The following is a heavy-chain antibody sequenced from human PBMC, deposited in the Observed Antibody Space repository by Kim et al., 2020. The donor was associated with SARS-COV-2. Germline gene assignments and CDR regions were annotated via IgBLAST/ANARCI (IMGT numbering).Heavy chain of an antibody. J-gene: IGHJ4*02. D-gene: IGHD6-13*01. CDR2: ISGSGGST. V-gene: IGHV3-23*01. Sequence: GGFLRLSCAASGFTFSSYAMSWVRQAPGKGLEWVSAISGSGGSTYYADSVKGRFTISRDNSKNTLYLQMNSLRAEDTAVYYCAKRSRGSSWYEIDYWGQGTLVTVSS. CDR3: AKRSRGSSWYEIDY. CDR1: GFTFSSYA.